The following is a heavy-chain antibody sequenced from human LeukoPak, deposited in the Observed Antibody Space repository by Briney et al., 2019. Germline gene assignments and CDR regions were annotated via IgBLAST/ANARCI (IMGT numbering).Heavy chain of an antibody. CDR1: GFTFGDYG. CDR3: ARDGYHYYGSGTYFGYYYMDV. J-gene: IGHJ6*03. CDR2: LNWDGGTT. Sequence: GGSLRLSCAASGFTFGDYGMSWVRQAPRKGLEWVYGLNWDGGTTGHADSVKGRFTISRDNAKNSLYLQMNSLRAEDTAVYYCARDGYHYYGSGTYFGYYYMDVWGKGTTVTISS. V-gene: IGHV3-20*04. D-gene: IGHD3-10*01.